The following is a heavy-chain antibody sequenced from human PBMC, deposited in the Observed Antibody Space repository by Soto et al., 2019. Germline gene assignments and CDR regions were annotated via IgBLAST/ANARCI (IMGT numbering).Heavy chain of an antibody. Sequence: QLQLQESSPGLVKPSATLSLTCTVSRGSISSSSYYWGWIRQPPGKELEWIGSIYYSGSTYYNPSRKSGVNRSVDTSKKQYSLKLSSVSAGDTAVYYCAIADFKALDAFDIWGKGTLVTVSS. V-gene: IGHV4-39*01. J-gene: IGHJ3*02. CDR2: IYYSGST. CDR3: AIADFKALDAFDI. CDR1: RGSISSSSYY.